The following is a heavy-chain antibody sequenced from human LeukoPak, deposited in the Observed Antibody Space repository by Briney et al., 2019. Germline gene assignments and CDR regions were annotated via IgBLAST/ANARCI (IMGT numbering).Heavy chain of an antibody. D-gene: IGHD3-22*01. CDR1: ALTFSTYA. CDR2: ISGSGGST. Sequence: GGSLRLSCAASALTFSTYAMSWVRQAPRKGLEWVSAISGSGGSTYYADSVKGRFTISRDNSKNTLYPQMNSLRAEDTAVCYCAKSAGDSSGSYHTFDYWGQGTLVTVSS. J-gene: IGHJ4*02. CDR3: AKSAGDSSGSYHTFDY. V-gene: IGHV3-23*01.